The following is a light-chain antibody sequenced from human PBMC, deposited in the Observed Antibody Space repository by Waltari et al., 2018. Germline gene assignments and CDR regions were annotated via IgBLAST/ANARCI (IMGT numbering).Light chain of an antibody. CDR1: RPRTSS. CDR2: GKE. V-gene: IGLV3-19*01. Sequence: SSGLTQDPAVSVALGQTIRIPCSGERPRTSSASWYQVKTGQAPVIVMFGKEKRPSGVPERISGESSETTSSLIITGAQAEDEADYYCSSRNGRASQVVFAGGTKVTVL. CDR3: SSRNGRASQVV. J-gene: IGLJ2*01.